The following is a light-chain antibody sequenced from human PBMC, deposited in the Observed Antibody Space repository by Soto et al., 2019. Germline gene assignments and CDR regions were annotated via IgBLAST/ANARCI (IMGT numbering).Light chain of an antibody. CDR3: LQHNSYPYT. Sequence: DIQMTQSPFSLSASVGDRVTITCRASQGIRNYLGWFQQKPGEAPKRLIHATSSLEGGVPSRFRGSCSGTEFTLTISSLQPEDFATYYCLQHNSYPYTFGQGTKLEIK. CDR2: ATS. CDR1: QGIRNY. J-gene: IGKJ2*01. V-gene: IGKV1-17*01.